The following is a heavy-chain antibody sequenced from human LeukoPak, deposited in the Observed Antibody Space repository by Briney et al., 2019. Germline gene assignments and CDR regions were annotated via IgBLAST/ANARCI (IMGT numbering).Heavy chain of an antibody. V-gene: IGHV4-34*01. CDR1: GGSFSGYY. J-gene: IGHJ5*02. CDR2: INHSGST. Sequence: SETLSLTCAVYGGSFSGYYWSWIRQPPGKGLEWIGEINHSGSTNYNPSLKSRVTISVDTSKNQFSLKLSSVTAADTAVYYCARSVTTVWGWFDPWGQGTLVTVSS. D-gene: IGHD4-17*01. CDR3: ARSVTTVWGWFDP.